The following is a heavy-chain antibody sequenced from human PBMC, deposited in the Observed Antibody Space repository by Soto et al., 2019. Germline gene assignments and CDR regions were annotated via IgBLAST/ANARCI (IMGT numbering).Heavy chain of an antibody. CDR1: VGSFSGHY. Sequence: PSETLSLTCAVYVGSFSGHYWIWIRQPPGKGLEWIGEINHSGSSNYNPSLKSRVTISVDTSKNQFSLKLSSVTAADTAVYYCARGMAVTGHYLDYWGQGNLVTVSS. D-gene: IGHD6-19*01. CDR3: ARGMAVTGHYLDY. CDR2: INHSGSS. V-gene: IGHV4-34*01. J-gene: IGHJ4*02.